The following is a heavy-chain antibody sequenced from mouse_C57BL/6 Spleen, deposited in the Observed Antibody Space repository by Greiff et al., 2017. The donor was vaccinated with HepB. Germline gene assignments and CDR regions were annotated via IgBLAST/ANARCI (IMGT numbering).Heavy chain of an antibody. D-gene: IGHD2-5*01. CDR1: GYAFSSSW. CDR3: ARSGAYYSNPHFDY. Sequence: QVQLKQSGPELVKPGASVKISCKASGYAFSSSWMNWVKQRPGKGLEWIGRIYPGDGDTNYNGKFKGKATLTADKSSSTAYMQLSSLTSEDSAVYFCARSGAYYSNPHFDYWGQGTTLTVSS. J-gene: IGHJ2*01. V-gene: IGHV1-82*01. CDR2: IYPGDGDT.